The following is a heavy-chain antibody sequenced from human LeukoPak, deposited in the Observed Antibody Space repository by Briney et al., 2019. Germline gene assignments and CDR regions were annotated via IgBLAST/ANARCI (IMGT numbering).Heavy chain of an antibody. J-gene: IGHJ4*02. CDR3: AREFPTIAVAGDY. CDR2: INPNSGGK. V-gene: IGHV1-2*02. Sequence: ASVNVSFKASGYTFTGYYMHWVRQAPGQGLEWMGWINPNSGGKNYAQKFQGRVTMTRDTSISTAYMELSRLRSDDTAVYYCAREFPTIAVAGDYWGQGTLVTVSS. CDR1: GYTFTGYY. D-gene: IGHD6-19*01.